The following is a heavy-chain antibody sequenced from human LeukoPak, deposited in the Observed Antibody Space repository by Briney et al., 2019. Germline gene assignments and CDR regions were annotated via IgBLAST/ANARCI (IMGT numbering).Heavy chain of an antibody. D-gene: IGHD5-24*01. CDR1: GGSISSSSYS. V-gene: IGHV4-39*01. Sequence: SETLSLTCTVSGGSISSSSYSWGWIRQPPGKGLEWIGSIYYSGSTYYNPSLKSRVTISVDTSKNQFSLKLSSVTAADTAVYYCARRSDGYNWQEDFDYWGQGTLVTVSS. J-gene: IGHJ4*02. CDR3: ARRSDGYNWQEDFDY. CDR2: IYYSGST.